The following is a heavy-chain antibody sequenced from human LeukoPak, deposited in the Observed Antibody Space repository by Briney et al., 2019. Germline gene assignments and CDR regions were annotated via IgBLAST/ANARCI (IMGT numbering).Heavy chain of an antibody. CDR2: IRGGAGSA. CDR1: GFTFSAYA. J-gene: IGHJ3*02. CDR3: ARDPNGDYIGAFDM. D-gene: IGHD4-17*01. V-gene: IGHV3-23*01. Sequence: GGSLRLSCTASGFTFSAYAMMWVRQAPGKGGEWVSAIRGGAGSAFYADSVKGRFTISRDNSKYTLFLQMNSLRAEDTAVYYCARDPNGDYIGAFDMWGPGTMVTVSS.